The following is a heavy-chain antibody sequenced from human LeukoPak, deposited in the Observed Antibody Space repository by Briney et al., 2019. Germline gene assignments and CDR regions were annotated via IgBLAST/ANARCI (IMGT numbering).Heavy chain of an antibody. V-gene: IGHV4-4*02. J-gene: IGHJ4*02. CDR1: GGSISSSNW. Sequence: SETLSLTCAVSGGSISSSNWWSWVRQPPGKGLEWIGEIYHSGSTNYNPSLKSRVTVSVDKSKNQFSLKLSSVTAADTAVYYCARSYGSGSYSSPFDYWGQGTLVTVSS. CDR3: ARSYGSGSYSSPFDY. D-gene: IGHD3-10*01. CDR2: IYHSGST.